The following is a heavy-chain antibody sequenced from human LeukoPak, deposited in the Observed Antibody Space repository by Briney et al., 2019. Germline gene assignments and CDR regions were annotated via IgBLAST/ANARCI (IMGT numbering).Heavy chain of an antibody. CDR2: IRYDGSNK. CDR3: AKDGEHDFWSPIDY. J-gene: IGHJ4*02. V-gene: IGHV3-30*02. D-gene: IGHD3-3*01. Sequence: PGGSLRLPYAASGFTFSSYGMHWVRQAPGKGLEWVAFIRYDGSNKYYADSVKGRFTISRDNSKNTLYLQMNSLRAEDTAVYYCAKDGEHDFWSPIDYWGQGTLVTVSS. CDR1: GFTFSSYG.